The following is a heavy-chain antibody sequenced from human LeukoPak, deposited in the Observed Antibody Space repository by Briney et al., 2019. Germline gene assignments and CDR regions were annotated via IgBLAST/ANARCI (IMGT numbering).Heavy chain of an antibody. CDR3: ARTATTMVTPGNRPEVLDY. Sequence: ASVKVSCKASGYTFTGYYMHWVRQAPGQGLEWMGWINPNSGGTNYAQKFQGRVTMTRDTSISTAYMELSRLRSDDTAVYYCARTATTMVTPGNRPEVLDYWGQGTLVTVSS. D-gene: IGHD4-23*01. CDR1: GYTFTGYY. V-gene: IGHV1-2*02. J-gene: IGHJ4*02. CDR2: INPNSGGT.